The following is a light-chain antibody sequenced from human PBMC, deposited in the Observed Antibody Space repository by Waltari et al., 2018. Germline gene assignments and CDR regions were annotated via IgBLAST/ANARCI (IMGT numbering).Light chain of an antibody. CDR1: SGHSDYA. CDR3: HAWRSGILV. CDR2: LNSDGSH. Sequence: QLVLTQSPSASASLGASVKLTCTLSSGHSDYAIALPQQQPGKGPRYLMKLNSDGSHNKGDGIPDRFSGSSSGAERYLTISSLQSEDEADYYCHAWRSGILVFAGGTKLTVL. V-gene: IGLV4-69*01. J-gene: IGLJ2*01.